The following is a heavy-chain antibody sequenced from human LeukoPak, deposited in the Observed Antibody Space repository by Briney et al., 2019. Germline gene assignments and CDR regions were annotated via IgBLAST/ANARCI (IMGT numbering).Heavy chain of an antibody. CDR2: ISSSRSII. Sequence: PGGSLRLSCAASGFTFSSYSMNWVRQAPGKGLEWVSYISSSRSIIHYADSVKGRFTISRDNAKNSLYLQMNSLRDEDTAVYYCARDLGGGGRDSDYWGQGTLVTVSS. CDR1: GFTFSSYS. D-gene: IGHD2-15*01. CDR3: ARDLGGGGRDSDY. V-gene: IGHV3-48*02. J-gene: IGHJ4*02.